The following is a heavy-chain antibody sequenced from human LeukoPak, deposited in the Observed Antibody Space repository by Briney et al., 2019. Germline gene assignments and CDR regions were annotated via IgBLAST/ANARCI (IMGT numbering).Heavy chain of an antibody. CDR2: INWNGGST. D-gene: IGHD1-7*01. J-gene: IGHJ4*02. CDR1: GFTFSSYG. CDR3: ARDGNWNYGEFFDY. Sequence: PGGSLRLSCAASGFTFSSYGMHWVRQAPGKGLEWVSGINWNGGSTGYADSVKGRFTISRDNAKNSLYLQMNSLRAEDTALYYCARDGNWNYGEFFDYWGQGTLVTVSS. V-gene: IGHV3-20*04.